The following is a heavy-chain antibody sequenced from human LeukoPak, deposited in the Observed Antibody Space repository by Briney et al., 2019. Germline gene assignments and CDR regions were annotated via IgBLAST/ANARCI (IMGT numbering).Heavy chain of an antibody. D-gene: IGHD4-17*01. CDR1: GFTFSSYW. V-gene: IGHV3-7*01. CDR3: ASAHYGDYEGFAGLNF. Sequence: GGSLRLSRAASGFTFSSYWMSWVRQAPGKGLEWVANIKQDGSEKYYVDSVKGRFTISRDNAKNSLYLQMNSLRAEDTAVYFCASAHYGDYEGFAGLNFWGQGTLVTVSS. J-gene: IGHJ4*02. CDR2: IKQDGSEK.